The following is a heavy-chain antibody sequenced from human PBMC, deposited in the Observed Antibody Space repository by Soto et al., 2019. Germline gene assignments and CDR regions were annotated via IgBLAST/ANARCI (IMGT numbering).Heavy chain of an antibody. D-gene: IGHD1-1*01. Sequence: PGESPKISCKGSGYSFTSYWIGWVRQMPGKGLEWMGIIYPGDSDTRYSPSFQGQVTISADKSISTAYLQWSSLKASDTAMYYCARHGLERGGWTWFDPWGQGTLVTVS. J-gene: IGHJ5*02. CDR2: IYPGDSDT. CDR1: GYSFTSYW. CDR3: ARHGLERGGWTWFDP. V-gene: IGHV5-51*01.